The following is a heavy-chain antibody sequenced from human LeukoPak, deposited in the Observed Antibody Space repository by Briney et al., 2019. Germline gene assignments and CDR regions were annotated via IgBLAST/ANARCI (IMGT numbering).Heavy chain of an antibody. CDR1: GFTFINYV. Sequence: ASVKVSCKASGFTFINYVISWVRQAPGQGLEWMGWISAYNGNTKYAQKLQGRVTITTDTSTSTAYMELRSLRSDDTAVYYCARDMITFGGLIGLFDYWGQGTLVTVSS. CDR2: ISAYNGNT. D-gene: IGHD3-16*02. J-gene: IGHJ4*02. CDR3: ARDMITFGGLIGLFDY. V-gene: IGHV1-18*01.